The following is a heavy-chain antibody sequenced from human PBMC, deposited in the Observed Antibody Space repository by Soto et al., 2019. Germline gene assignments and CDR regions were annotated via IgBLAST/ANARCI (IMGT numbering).Heavy chain of an antibody. CDR2: IYNSGST. J-gene: IGHJ4*02. D-gene: IGHD6-25*01. CDR1: GDSISSSTLY. V-gene: IGHV4-39*01. CDR3: ARLGSGWHVGY. Sequence: QLQLQESGPGLVKPSETLSLTCTVSGDSISSSTLYWAWIRQPPGKGLEWIGSIYNSGSTYYNPPLKSRVTISVDTSKNQFSLRLSSVTAADTAVYYCARLGSGWHVGYWGQGTLVTVSS.